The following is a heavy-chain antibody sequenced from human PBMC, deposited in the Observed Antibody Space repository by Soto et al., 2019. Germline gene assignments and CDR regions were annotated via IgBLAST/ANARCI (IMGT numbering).Heavy chain of an antibody. J-gene: IGHJ4*02. CDR1: GFTLSSYW. V-gene: IGHV3-74*01. Sequence: EVQLVESGGGLVQPGGSLRLSCAASGFTLSSYWMHWVRQAPGKGLMWVSHINGDGSDTSYADSVKGRFTISRDNAKNPVSLQMNSLRVEDTAVYYCARDTATLGVDYWGQGTLVTVSS. CDR3: ARDTATLGVDY. CDR2: INGDGSDT. D-gene: IGHD2-15*01.